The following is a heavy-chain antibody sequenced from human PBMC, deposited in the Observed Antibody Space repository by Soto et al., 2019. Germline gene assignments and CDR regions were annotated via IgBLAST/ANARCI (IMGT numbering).Heavy chain of an antibody. J-gene: IGHJ4*02. D-gene: IGHD6-19*01. CDR1: GFTFSNYA. Sequence: EVQLLESGGGLVQPGGSLRLSCTASGFTFSNYAMNWVRQAPGKGLEWVSDISGSGGSTYYADSVKGRFTISRDNSKDTLYLQMNSLRAEDTAVYYCAKDFSSGWHFDYWGQGTLVTVSS. V-gene: IGHV3-23*01. CDR2: ISGSGGST. CDR3: AKDFSSGWHFDY.